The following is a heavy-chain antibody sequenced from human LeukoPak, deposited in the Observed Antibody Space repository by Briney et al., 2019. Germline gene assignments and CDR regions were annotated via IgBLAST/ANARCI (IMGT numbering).Heavy chain of an antibody. J-gene: IGHJ4*02. CDR2: ISYDGSNK. Sequence: PGGSLRLSCAASGFTFSTYAMHWVRQAPGKGLEWVAVISYDGSNKYYADSVKGRFTISRDNSKSTLYLQMNSLRAEDTAMYYCTRGITMIRGVIIPYFDYWGQGTLVTVSS. D-gene: IGHD3-10*01. CDR1: GFTFSTYA. CDR3: TRGITMIRGVIIPYFDY. V-gene: IGHV3-30-3*01.